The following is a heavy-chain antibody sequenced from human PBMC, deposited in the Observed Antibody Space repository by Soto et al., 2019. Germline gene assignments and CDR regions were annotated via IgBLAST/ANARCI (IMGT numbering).Heavy chain of an antibody. V-gene: IGHV4-4*07. CDR1: GGSISSYY. D-gene: IGHD6-6*01. CDR2: IYTSGST. Sequence: LSLTCTVSGGSISSYYWSWIRQPAGKGLEWIGRIYTSGSTNYNPSLKSRVTMSVDTSKNQFSLKLSSVTAADTAVYYCAREYSSSPGGIYFDYWGQGTLVTVS. J-gene: IGHJ4*02. CDR3: AREYSSSPGGIYFDY.